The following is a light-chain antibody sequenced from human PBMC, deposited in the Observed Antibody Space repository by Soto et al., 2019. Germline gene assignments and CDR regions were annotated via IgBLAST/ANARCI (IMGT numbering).Light chain of an antibody. CDR1: QTISSW. J-gene: IGKJ1*01. V-gene: IGKV1-5*01. CDR2: DAS. CDR3: PKYKSYSWT. Sequence: DIQMTQSPSTLSGSVGDRVTITCRASQTISSWLAWYQQKPGKAPKLLIYDASSLESGVPSRFSGSGSGTEFTLSISSLQREDFATYYGPKYKSYSWTVGQGT.